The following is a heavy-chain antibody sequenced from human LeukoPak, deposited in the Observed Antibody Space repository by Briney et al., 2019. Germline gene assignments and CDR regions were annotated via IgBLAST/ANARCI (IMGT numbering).Heavy chain of an antibody. CDR3: ATSRDSSGVD. D-gene: IGHD3-22*01. CDR1: GFTFSSYG. Sequence: GGSLRLSCAASGFTFSSYGMHWVRQAPGKGLEWVAFIRYDGSNKYYADSVKGRFTISRDNAKNSLYLQMNGLRVEDTAVYYCATSRDSSGVDWGQGNLVTVSS. J-gene: IGHJ4*02. CDR2: IRYDGSNK. V-gene: IGHV3-30*02.